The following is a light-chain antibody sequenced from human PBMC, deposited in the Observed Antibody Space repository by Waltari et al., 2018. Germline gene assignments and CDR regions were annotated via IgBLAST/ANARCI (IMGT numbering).Light chain of an antibody. CDR2: EVS. V-gene: IGLV2-14*01. CDR1: RSDVGGYNY. J-gene: IGLJ1*01. Sequence: QSALTQPASVSGSPGQSITISCTGTRSDVGGYNYVSWYRQHSGKATKLIIYEVSIRASGVSNLFSGSKSGNKASLTISGLQAEEEADYYCSSYTISGTLIFGTATKVTVL. CDR3: SSYTISGTLI.